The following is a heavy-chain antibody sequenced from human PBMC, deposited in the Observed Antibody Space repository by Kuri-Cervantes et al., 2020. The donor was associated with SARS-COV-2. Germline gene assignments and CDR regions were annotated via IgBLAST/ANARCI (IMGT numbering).Heavy chain of an antibody. CDR2: ISGSGGST. D-gene: IGHD2-15*01. V-gene: IGHV3-23*01. CDR1: GFTFSSYA. J-gene: IGHJ4*02. CDR3: AKVSPDIVVVVAATPIGTYDY. Sequence: GGSLRLSCAASGFTFSSYAMSWVRQAPGKGLEWVSAISGSGGSTYYADSVKGRFTISRDNSKNTLYLQMNSLRAEDTAVYYCAKVSPDIVVVVAATPIGTYDYWGQGTLVTVSS.